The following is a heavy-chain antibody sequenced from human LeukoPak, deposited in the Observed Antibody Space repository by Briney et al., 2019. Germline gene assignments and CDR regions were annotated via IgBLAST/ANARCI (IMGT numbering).Heavy chain of an antibody. CDR2: INPNSGGT. CDR1: GYTFTSYA. D-gene: IGHD5-24*01. Sequence: VASVKVSCKASGYTFTSYAMNWVRQAPGQGLEWMGWINPNSGGTNYAQKFQGRVTMTRDTSISTAYMELSRLRSDDTAVYYCARDIGDGYDLSYWGQGTLVTVSS. CDR3: ARDIGDGYDLSY. V-gene: IGHV1-2*02. J-gene: IGHJ4*02.